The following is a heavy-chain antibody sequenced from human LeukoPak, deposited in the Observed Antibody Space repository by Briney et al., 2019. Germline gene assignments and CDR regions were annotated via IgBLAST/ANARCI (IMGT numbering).Heavy chain of an antibody. J-gene: IGHJ3*02. CDR1: GYTLTELS. CDR2: MNPNSGNT. Sequence: ASVKVSCKVSGYTLTELSMHWVRQATGQGLEWMGWMNPNSGNTGYAQKFQGRVTMTRNTSISTAYMELSSLRSEDTAVYYCARGGYYYDSSGETLPRARDAFDIWGQGTMVTVSS. CDR3: ARGGYYYDSSGETLPRARDAFDI. V-gene: IGHV1-8*01. D-gene: IGHD3-22*01.